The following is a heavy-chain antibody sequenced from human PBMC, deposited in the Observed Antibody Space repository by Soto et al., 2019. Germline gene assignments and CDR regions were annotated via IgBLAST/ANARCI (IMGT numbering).Heavy chain of an antibody. V-gene: IGHV3-21*01. Sequence: PGGSLRLSCAASGFTFSSYSMNWGRQAPGKGLEWVSSISSSSSYIYYADSVKGRFTISRDNAKNSLYLQMNSLRAEDTAVYYCASPRPGWYGYYYYYGMDVWGQGTTVTVSS. CDR3: ASPRPGWYGYYYYYGMDV. CDR2: ISSSSSYI. CDR1: GFTFSSYS. J-gene: IGHJ6*02. D-gene: IGHD6-19*01.